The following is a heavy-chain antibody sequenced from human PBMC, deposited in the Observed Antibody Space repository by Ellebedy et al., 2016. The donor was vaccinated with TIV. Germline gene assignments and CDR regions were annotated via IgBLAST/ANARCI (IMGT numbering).Heavy chain of an antibody. CDR1: GGSISSGGFS. V-gene: IGHV4-30-2*01. CDR2: IYHSGST. CDR3: ARDLPGGSYYEDY. D-gene: IGHD1-26*01. J-gene: IGHJ4*02. Sequence: SETLSLTXAVSGGSISSGGFSWSWIRQPPGKGLEWIGYIYHSGSTYYNPSLKSRVTISVDTSKNQFSLKLSSVTAADTAVYYCARDLPGGSYYEDYWGQGTLVTVSS.